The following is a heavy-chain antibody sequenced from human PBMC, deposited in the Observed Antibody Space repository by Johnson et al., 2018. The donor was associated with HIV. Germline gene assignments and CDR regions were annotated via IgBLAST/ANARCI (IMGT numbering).Heavy chain of an antibody. V-gene: IGHV3-30-3*02. J-gene: IGHJ3*01. D-gene: IGHD4-23*01. CDR3: AKSPGKDNGGNSGGIDF. CDR2: ISYDGSHK. Sequence: QVQLVESGGGVVQPGRSLRLSCAASGFTFSSYAMHWVRQAPGKGLEWVAVISYDGSHKYYADSVKGRFTISRDNSKNTLYLQMNSLRPEDTAVYYCAKSPGKDNGGNSGGIDFWGQGTRVTVSS. CDR1: GFTFSSYA.